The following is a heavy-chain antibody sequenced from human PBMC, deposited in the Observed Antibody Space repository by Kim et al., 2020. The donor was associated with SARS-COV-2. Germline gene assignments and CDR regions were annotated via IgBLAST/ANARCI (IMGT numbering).Heavy chain of an antibody. J-gene: IGHJ3*02. D-gene: IGHD4-17*01. Sequence: GGSLRLSCAASGFTFSSYAMSWVRQAPGKGLEWVSGISGSGGSTYYADSVTGRFTISRDNSKNTLYLQMNSLRAEDTAVYYCAKGGDYSDAFDIWGQGTMVTVSS. CDR1: GFTFSSYA. CDR3: AKGGDYSDAFDI. CDR2: ISGSGGST. V-gene: IGHV3-23*01.